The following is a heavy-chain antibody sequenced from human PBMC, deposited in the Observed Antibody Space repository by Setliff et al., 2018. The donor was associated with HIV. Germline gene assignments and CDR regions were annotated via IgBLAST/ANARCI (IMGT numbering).Heavy chain of an antibody. CDR3: VRVAYEYIYGYNNYYYMDV. Sequence: GGSLRLSCGASGFRFSDYWMTWVRQAPGRGLESVANIKQDGSEKFYVDSVKGRFTISRDNAKNSLYLQMNSLGADDTAVYYCVRVAYEYIYGYNNYYYMDVWGKGTTVTVSS. CDR1: GFRFSDYW. V-gene: IGHV3-7*03. CDR2: IKQDGSEK. D-gene: IGHD5-18*01. J-gene: IGHJ6*03.